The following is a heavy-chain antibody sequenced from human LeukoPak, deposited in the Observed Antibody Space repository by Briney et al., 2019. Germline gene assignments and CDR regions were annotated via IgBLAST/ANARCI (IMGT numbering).Heavy chain of an antibody. V-gene: IGHV1-2*06. CDR3: ARGYRTVGAIEYFQH. D-gene: IGHD1-26*01. CDR2: INPNSGGT. J-gene: IGHJ1*01. CDR1: GYTFTGYY. Sequence: ASVKVSCKASGYTFTGYYMHWVRQAPGQGFEWMGRINPNSGGTNYAQKFQGRVTMTRDTSISTAYMELSRLRSDDTAVYYCARGYRTVGAIEYFQHWGQGTLVTVSS.